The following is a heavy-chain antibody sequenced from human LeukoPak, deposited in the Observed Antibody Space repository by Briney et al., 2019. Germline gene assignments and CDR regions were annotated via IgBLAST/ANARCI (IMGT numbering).Heavy chain of an antibody. J-gene: IGHJ4*02. V-gene: IGHV3-23*01. CDR1: GFTFSSYA. Sequence: TGGSLRLSCAASGFTFSSYAMSWVRQAPGKGLEWVSAISGSGGSTYYADSVKGRFTISRDNSKNTLYLQMNSLRAEDTAVYYCARDYRSTFDYWGQGTLVTVSS. CDR2: ISGSGGST. CDR3: ARDYRSTFDY. D-gene: IGHD1-26*01.